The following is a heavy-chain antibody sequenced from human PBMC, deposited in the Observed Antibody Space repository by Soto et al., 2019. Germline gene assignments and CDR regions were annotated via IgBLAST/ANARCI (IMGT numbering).Heavy chain of an antibody. CDR1: GFTFSSYA. V-gene: IGHV3-23*01. CDR3: AKDGGYYDPQH. D-gene: IGHD3-22*01. J-gene: IGHJ1*01. Sequence: SQTLSDAASGFTFSSYAMSWVLQAPGKGLEWVSAISGSGGSTYYADSVKGGFTISRDNSKNTLYLQMNSLRAEDTAVYYCAKDGGYYDPQHWGQGTLVTVSS. CDR2: ISGSGGST.